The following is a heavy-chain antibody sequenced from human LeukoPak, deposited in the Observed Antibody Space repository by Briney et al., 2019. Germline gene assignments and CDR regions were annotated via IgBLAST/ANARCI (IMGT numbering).Heavy chain of an antibody. Sequence: SETLSLTCAVYGGSFSGYYWSWIRQPPGKGLEWIGEINHSGSTYYNPSLKSRVTISVDTSKNQFSLKLSSVTAADTAVYYCARTFCGGDCYSDWFDPWGQGTLVTVSS. J-gene: IGHJ5*02. CDR2: INHSGST. D-gene: IGHD2-21*02. CDR3: ARTFCGGDCYSDWFDP. V-gene: IGHV4-34*01. CDR1: GGSFSGYY.